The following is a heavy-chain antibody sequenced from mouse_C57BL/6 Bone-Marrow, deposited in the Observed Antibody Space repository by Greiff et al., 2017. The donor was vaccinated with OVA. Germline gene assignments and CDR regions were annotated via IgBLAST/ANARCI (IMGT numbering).Heavy chain of an antibody. Sequence: QVQLQQSGAELVRPGASVTLSCKASGYTYTDYEMHWVKQTPVHGLEWIGAIDPETGGTAYNQKFKGKAILTADKSSSTAYMELRSLTSEDSAVYYCTRKVRYWYFDVWGTGTTVTVSS. CDR1: GYTYTDYE. V-gene: IGHV1-15*01. CDR3: TRKVRYWYFDV. J-gene: IGHJ1*03. CDR2: IDPETGGT. D-gene: IGHD2-14*01.